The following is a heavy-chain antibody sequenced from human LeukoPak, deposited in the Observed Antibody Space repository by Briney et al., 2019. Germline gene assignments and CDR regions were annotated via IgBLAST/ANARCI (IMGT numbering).Heavy chain of an antibody. D-gene: IGHD1/OR15-1a*01. J-gene: IGHJ4*02. CDR1: GFTFSGYT. CDR3: AKDEKPDGRWNIDH. V-gene: IGHV3-23*01. CDR2: ILANGDMT. Sequence: GGSLRLSCAASGFTFSGYTMNWVRQAPGKGLEWVSGILANGDMTYYADSVKGRFTISRDNSKNTLWLQMVSLRDEDMAVYYCAKDEKPDGRWNIDHWGQGTLVTVSS.